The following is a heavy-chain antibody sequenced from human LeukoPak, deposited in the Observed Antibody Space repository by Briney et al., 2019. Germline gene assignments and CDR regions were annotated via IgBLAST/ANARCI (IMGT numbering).Heavy chain of an antibody. J-gene: IGHJ3*02. V-gene: IGHV4-59*01. CDR3: ARDSGTTTAFDI. D-gene: IGHD1-1*01. Sequence: SETLSLTCTVSSGSISPYYWNWIRQPPGKGLEWIGYVYYSGSTNYNPSLNSRVTISVDTSKNQFSLKLSSVTAADTAIYYCARDSGTTTAFDIWGKGTMVTVSS. CDR2: VYYSGST. CDR1: SGSISPYY.